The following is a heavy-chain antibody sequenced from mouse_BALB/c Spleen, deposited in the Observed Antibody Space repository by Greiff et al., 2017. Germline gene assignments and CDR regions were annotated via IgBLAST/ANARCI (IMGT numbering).Heavy chain of an antibody. J-gene: IGHJ4*01. CDR2: FYPGSGSI. CDR3: ARHGGSYAMDY. V-gene: IGHV1-62-2*01. CDR1: GYTFPEYI. Sequence: QVQLPHSGAGLVKPGASVTLSCKASGYTFPEYIIHWVKQRSGQGLEWIGWFYPGSGSIKYNEKFKDKATLTADKSSSTVYMELSRLTSEDSAVYFCARHGGSYAMDYWGQGTSVTGSS.